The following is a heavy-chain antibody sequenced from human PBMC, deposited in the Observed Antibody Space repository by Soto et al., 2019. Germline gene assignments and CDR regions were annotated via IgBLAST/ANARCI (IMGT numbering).Heavy chain of an antibody. Sequence: GESLKISCKVSGDSFTGFWIGWVRQMPGKGLEWLGSIYPRDSDTRYSPSFQGQVTISADKSLSTAYLQWNSLQASDTAIYYCAKQHPLDSRVWFTWGQGTLVTVSS. D-gene: IGHD6-19*01. V-gene: IGHV5-51*01. CDR2: IYPRDSDT. CDR1: GDSFTGFW. CDR3: AKQHPLDSRVWFT. J-gene: IGHJ4*02.